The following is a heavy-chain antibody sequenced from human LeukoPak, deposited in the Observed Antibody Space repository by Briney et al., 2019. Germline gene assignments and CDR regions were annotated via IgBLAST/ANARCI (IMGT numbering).Heavy chain of an antibody. CDR1: GDSISSYY. CDR2: ISYSGST. D-gene: IGHD6-19*01. V-gene: IGHV4-59*01. Sequence: PSETLSLTCTVSGDSISSYYWSWIRQPPGKGLEWIGYISYSGSTNYNPSLKSRVTISVDTSKNQFSQKLSSVTVADSAVYYCARDSAPSSGIAVAGYFDPWGQGTLVTVSA. CDR3: ARDSAPSSGIAVAGYFDP. J-gene: IGHJ4*02.